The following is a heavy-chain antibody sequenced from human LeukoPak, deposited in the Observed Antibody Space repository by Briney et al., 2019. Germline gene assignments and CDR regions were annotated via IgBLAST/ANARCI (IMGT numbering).Heavy chain of an antibody. Sequence: PGGSLRLSCAGSGFNFTGYWMHWVRQAPGKGLEWISRLYSDGRSLTYADSVMGRFTISRDNAKNSLYLQMNSLRAEDTALYYCARELDVWGKGTTVTVSS. J-gene: IGHJ6*04. V-gene: IGHV3-74*03. CDR1: GFNFTGYW. CDR3: ARELDV. CDR2: LYSDGRSL.